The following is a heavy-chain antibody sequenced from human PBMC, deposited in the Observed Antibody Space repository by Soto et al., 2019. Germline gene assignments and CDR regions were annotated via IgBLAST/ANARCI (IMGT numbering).Heavy chain of an antibody. V-gene: IGHV4-34*12. CDR3: APQVGPTATKKP. CDR1: GGSFSGYY. J-gene: IGHJ4*02. D-gene: IGHD1-1*01. Sequence: QVQLQQWGAGLLKPSETLSLTCAVYGGSFSGYYWSWIRQPPGKGQEWIGEIIHTGSTNYNPSLKSRVTISIDTSKKQCSLKLSSVTAADTAVYYGAPQVGPTATKKPWGQGTLVTVSS. CDR2: IIHTGST.